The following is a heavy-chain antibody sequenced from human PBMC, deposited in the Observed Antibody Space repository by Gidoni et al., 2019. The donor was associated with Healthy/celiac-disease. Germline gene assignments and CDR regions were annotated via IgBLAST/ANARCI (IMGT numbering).Heavy chain of an antibody. CDR1: GFTFSDSY. CDR2: ISSSGSTI. J-gene: IGHJ4*02. V-gene: IGHV3-11*01. CDR3: ARDRPFTAMVTYLDY. Sequence: QVQLVESGGGLVKPGGSLRLSCAASGFTFSDSYMSWIRQAPGKWLEWVSYISSSGSTIYYADSVKGRFTISRDNAKNSLYLQMNSLRAEDTAVYYCARDRPFTAMVTYLDYWGQGTLVTVSS. D-gene: IGHD5-18*01.